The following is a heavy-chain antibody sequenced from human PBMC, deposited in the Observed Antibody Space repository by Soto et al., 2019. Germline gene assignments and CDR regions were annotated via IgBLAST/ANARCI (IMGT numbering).Heavy chain of an antibody. CDR2: SDPNNGVT. J-gene: IGHJ6*02. Sequence: XSVKDACHGSVYIFTRFSLHWVRPAPGQGLAWMGWSDPNNGVTTYAKKFQGRVTMTRDSSISTAYMELSSLRSDDTAVYYCAGDYRTTEIYGVVIHYAMDLWGQGTTVTVSS. D-gene: IGHD3-3*01. V-gene: IGHV1-2*02. CDR1: VYIFTRFS. CDR3: AGDYRTTEIYGVVIHYAMDL.